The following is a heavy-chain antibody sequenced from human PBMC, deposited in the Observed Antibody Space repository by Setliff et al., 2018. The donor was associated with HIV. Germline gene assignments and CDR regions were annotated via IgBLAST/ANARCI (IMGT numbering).Heavy chain of an antibody. CDR1: GGIGTYA. J-gene: IGHJ2*01. CDR3: ASAPPDIVATSDYWYFDV. V-gene: IGHV1-69*13. Sequence: GASVKVSCKASGGIGTYAISWVRQAPGQGLEWMGGIIPMYGTTKYAKKFQGRVTLTADESTSTAYMELSGLKSEDTALYYCASAPPDIVATSDYWYFDVWGRGTLVTVSS. D-gene: IGHD5-12*01. CDR2: IIPMYGTT.